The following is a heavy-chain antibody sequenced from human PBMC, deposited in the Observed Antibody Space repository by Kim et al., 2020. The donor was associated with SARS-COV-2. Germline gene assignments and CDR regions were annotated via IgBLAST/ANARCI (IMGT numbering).Heavy chain of an antibody. D-gene: IGHD5-12*01. Sequence: SETLSLTCTVSGGSISSSSYYWGWIRQPPGKGLEWIGSIYYSGSTYYNPSLKSRVTISVDTSKNQFSLKLSSVTAADTAVYYCARHQRWLQASTSEDYWDQGTLVTVSS. CDR2: IYYSGST. CDR3: ARHQRWLQASTSEDY. J-gene: IGHJ4*02. V-gene: IGHV4-39*01. CDR1: GGSISSSSYY.